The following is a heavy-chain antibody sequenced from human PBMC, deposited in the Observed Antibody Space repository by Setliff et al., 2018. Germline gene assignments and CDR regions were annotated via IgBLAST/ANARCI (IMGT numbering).Heavy chain of an antibody. D-gene: IGHD4-17*01. CDR3: ARRSGDRGMTTGWPDDFDY. V-gene: IGHV1-18*01. Sequence: ASVKVSCKASGYTFKNYGVSWVRQAPGQGLEWMGWIGTYDANTIYSQKFQGRVIMTTDTSTSTAYMELRSLRSDDTAVYYCARRSGDRGMTTGWPDDFDYWGRGTLVTVSS. CDR1: GYTFKNYG. CDR2: IGTYDANT. J-gene: IGHJ4*01.